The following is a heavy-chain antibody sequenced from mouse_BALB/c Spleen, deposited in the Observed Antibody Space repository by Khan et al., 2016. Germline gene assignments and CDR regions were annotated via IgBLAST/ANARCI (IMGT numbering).Heavy chain of an antibody. CDR3: ARNGNRYERTWFAY. Sequence: VKLLESGPGLVKPSQSLSLTCTVTGYSITSDYAWNWIRQFPGNKLEWMGYISYSGSTSYNPSLKSRISITRDTSKNQFFLQLNSVTTEDTATYYCARNGNRYERTWFAYWGQGTLVTVSA. CDR1: GYSITSDYA. D-gene: IGHD2-14*01. CDR2: ISYSGST. V-gene: IGHV3-2*02. J-gene: IGHJ3*01.